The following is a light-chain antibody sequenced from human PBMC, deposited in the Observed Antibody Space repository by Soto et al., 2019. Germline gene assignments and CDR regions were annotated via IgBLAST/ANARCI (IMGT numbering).Light chain of an antibody. V-gene: IGKV3-15*01. J-gene: IGKJ1*01. CDR2: AAS. Sequence: EIVFTQSPGTLSFSPVERSILWFRASQSVSSNHLAWYQQKPGQAPSLVIYAASTRATGIPARFSGSGSGTEFTLTISSLQSEDFAVYYCQQYHNWRTFGQGTKVDIK. CDR1: QSVSSN. CDR3: QQYHNWRT.